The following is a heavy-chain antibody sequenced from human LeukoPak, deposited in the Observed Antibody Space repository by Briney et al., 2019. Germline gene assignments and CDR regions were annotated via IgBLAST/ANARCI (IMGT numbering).Heavy chain of an antibody. CDR2: ISYDGSNK. CDR1: GFTFSSYG. D-gene: IGHD3/OR15-3a*01. Sequence: GGSLRLSCAASGFTFSSYGMHWVRQAPGKGLEWVAVISYDGSNKYYADSVKGRFTISRDNSKNTLYLQMNSLRAEDTAVYYCANNDFWTGYFYYFDYWGQGTLVTVSS. CDR3: ANNDFWTGYFYYFDY. V-gene: IGHV3-30*18. J-gene: IGHJ4*02.